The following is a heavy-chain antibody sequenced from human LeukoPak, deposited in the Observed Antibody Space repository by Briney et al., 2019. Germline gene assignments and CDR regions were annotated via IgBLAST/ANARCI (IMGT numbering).Heavy chain of an antibody. J-gene: IGHJ4*02. CDR1: GFTFSSYG. Sequence: GGSLRLSCAASGFTFSSYGMHWVRQAPGKGLEWVAVIWYDGSNKYYADSVKSRFTISRDNSKNTLYLQMNSLRAEDTAVYYCAKNGSGPSYWGQGTLVTVSS. CDR2: IWYDGSNK. D-gene: IGHD3-10*01. V-gene: IGHV3-33*06. CDR3: AKNGSGPSY.